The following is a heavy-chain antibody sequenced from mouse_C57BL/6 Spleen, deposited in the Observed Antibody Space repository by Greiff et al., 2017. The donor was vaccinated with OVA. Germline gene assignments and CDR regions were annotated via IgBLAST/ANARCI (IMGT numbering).Heavy chain of an antibody. J-gene: IGHJ2*01. CDR2: FDPYNDDT. CDR1: GYTFTTYS. Sequence: QVQLQQPGAELVKPGASVKMSCKASGYTFTTYSIEWMKQNHGKSLEWIGNFDPYNDDTKYNEKLKGKAKLTVEKSSSTVYFERSRLTAYDAAVYYCARRGSYFAYWGQGTTLTVSS. CDR3: ARRGSYFAY. V-gene: IGHV1-47*01. D-gene: IGHD1-2*01.